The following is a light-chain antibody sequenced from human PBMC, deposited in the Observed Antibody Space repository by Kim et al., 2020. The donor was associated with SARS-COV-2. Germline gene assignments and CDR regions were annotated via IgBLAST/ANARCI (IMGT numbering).Light chain of an antibody. J-gene: IGKJ2*01. V-gene: IGKV1-5*03. CDR3: QQYDNDPYT. Sequence: SESVGDRVTITCRASQSISSRLAWYQQKPGKAPKLVIYKASNLESGVPSRFSGSGSGSDFILTISSLQPDDFATYYCQQYDNDPYTFGQGTKLEI. CDR2: KAS. CDR1: QSISSR.